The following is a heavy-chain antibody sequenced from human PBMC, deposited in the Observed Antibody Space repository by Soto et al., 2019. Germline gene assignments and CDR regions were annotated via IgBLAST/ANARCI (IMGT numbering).Heavy chain of an antibody. Sequence: QVQLVESGGGVVQPGRSLRLSCAASGFTFSSYGMHWVRQAPGKGLEWVAVIWYDGSNKYYADSVKGRFTISRDNSKNTLYLQMNSLRAEDTGVYYCAREGVWFGELSGDYGMDVWGQGTTVTVSS. CDR2: IWYDGSNK. V-gene: IGHV3-33*01. J-gene: IGHJ6*02. CDR3: AREGVWFGELSGDYGMDV. CDR1: GFTFSSYG. D-gene: IGHD3-10*01.